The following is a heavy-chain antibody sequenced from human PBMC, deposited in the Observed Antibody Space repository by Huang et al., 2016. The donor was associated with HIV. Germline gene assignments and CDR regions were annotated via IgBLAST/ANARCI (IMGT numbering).Heavy chain of an antibody. CDR3: ASGYYRY. CDR1: EFTFSSYA. D-gene: IGHD3-22*01. Sequence: QVQLVAFGVGVVQPVRSLRLSCAASEFTFSSYAMHWVRQAPGKGLEWVAVISYDGSNKYYADSVKGRFTISRDNSTNTLYLQMNSLRAEDTAVYYCASGYYRYWGQGTLVTVSS. V-gene: IGHV3-30-3*01. CDR2: ISYDGSNK. J-gene: IGHJ4*02.